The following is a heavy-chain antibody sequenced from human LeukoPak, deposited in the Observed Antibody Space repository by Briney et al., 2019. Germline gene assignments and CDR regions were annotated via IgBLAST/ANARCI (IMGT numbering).Heavy chain of an antibody. CDR1: GFTFSSYE. CDR2: ISSSGSTI. D-gene: IGHD3-3*01. J-gene: IGHJ6*02. V-gene: IGHV3-48*03. Sequence: AGGSLRLSCAASGFTFSSYEMNWVRQAPGKGLEWVSYISSSGSTIYYADSVKGRFTISRDNAKNSLYLQMNSLRAEDTAVYYCARGYYDFWSGYSTYYYYGMDVWGQGTPVTVSS. CDR3: ARGYYDFWSGYSTYYYYGMDV.